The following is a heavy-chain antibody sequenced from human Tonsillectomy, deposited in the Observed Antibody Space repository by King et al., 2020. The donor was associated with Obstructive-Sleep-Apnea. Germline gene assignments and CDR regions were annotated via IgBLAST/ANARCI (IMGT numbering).Heavy chain of an antibody. V-gene: IGHV1-8*01. CDR1: GYTFTSYD. CDR3: ARGRLVFYAMDV. Sequence: QLVQSGAEVKKPGASMKVSCKASGYTFTSYDINWVRQATGQGLEWMGWMNSNSGDTVYTQKFQGRVTMTRNISIDTAYVELSSLKSEDTAVYFCARGRLVFYAMDVWGQGTTVTVSS. CDR2: MNSNSGDT. D-gene: IGHD5/OR15-5a*01. J-gene: IGHJ6*02.